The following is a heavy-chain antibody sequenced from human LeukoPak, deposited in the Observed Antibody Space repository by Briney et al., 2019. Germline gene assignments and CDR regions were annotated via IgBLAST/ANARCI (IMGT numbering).Heavy chain of an antibody. V-gene: IGHV4-39*01. J-gene: IGHJ4*02. Sequence: PSETLSLTCTVSGGSISSSSYDWGWLRQPPGKGLEWIGSMDYSGSTYFNPSLKSRVAISVGTSKNQFSLKLSSVTAADTAVYYCAVVRGYFDYWGQGTLVTVSS. D-gene: IGHD3-10*01. CDR3: AVVRGYFDY. CDR2: MDYSGST. CDR1: GGSISSSSYD.